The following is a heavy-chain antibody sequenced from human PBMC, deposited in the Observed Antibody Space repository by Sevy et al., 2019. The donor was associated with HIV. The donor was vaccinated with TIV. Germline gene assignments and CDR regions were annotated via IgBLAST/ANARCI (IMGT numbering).Heavy chain of an antibody. D-gene: IGHD3-10*01. Sequence: GGSLRLSCAASGFTFSNAWMSWVRQAPGKGLEWVGRIKSKTDGGTTDYAAPVKGRFTISRDDSKNTLYLQMNSLKTEDTAVYYCTAGEMVRGVIGYYYYGMDVWGQGTTVTVSS. CDR1: GFTFSNAW. J-gene: IGHJ6*02. V-gene: IGHV3-15*01. CDR3: TAGEMVRGVIGYYYYGMDV. CDR2: IKSKTDGGTT.